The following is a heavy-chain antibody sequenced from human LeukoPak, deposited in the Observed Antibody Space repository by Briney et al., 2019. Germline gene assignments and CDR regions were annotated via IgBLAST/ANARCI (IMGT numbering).Heavy chain of an antibody. J-gene: IGHJ4*02. D-gene: IGHD5-18*01. Sequence: ASVKVSCKASGYTFTSYAMHWVRQAPGQRLEWMGWISAGNGNTKYSQKFQGRVTITRDTSASTAYMELSSLRSGDTAVYYCARTLGYSNPFDYWGQGTLVTVSS. V-gene: IGHV1-3*01. CDR1: GYTFTSYA. CDR3: ARTLGYSNPFDY. CDR2: ISAGNGNT.